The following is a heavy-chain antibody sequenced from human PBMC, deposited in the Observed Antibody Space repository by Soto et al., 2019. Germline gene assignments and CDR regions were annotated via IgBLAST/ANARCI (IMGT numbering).Heavy chain of an antibody. CDR2: IYYSGST. Sequence: QLQLQESGPGLVKPSETLSLTCTVSGGSISSSSYYLGWIRQPPGKGLEWIGSIYYSGSTYYNPSLKSRVTIAVDTSKNQFSLKLSSVTAADTAVYYCARHGGDLPFSLFSAATATPYYYFAYWGQGTLVTVSS. CDR1: GGSISSSSYY. J-gene: IGHJ4*02. D-gene: IGHD2-2*01. CDR3: ARHGGDLPFSLFSAATATPYYYFAY. V-gene: IGHV4-39*01.